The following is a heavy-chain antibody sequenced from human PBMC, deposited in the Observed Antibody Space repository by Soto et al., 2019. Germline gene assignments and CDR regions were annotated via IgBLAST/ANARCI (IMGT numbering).Heavy chain of an antibody. CDR3: ARDNLIRDYEFSYFDL. CDR1: GFTFSSYS. V-gene: IGHV3-48*01. Sequence: GGSLRLSCAASGFTFSSYSMNWVRQAPGKGLEWVSYISSSSSTIYYADSVKGRFTISRDNAKNSLYLQMNSLRAEDTAVYYCARDNLIRDYEFSYFDLWGRGTLVTVSS. D-gene: IGHD4-17*01. J-gene: IGHJ2*01. CDR2: ISSSSSTI.